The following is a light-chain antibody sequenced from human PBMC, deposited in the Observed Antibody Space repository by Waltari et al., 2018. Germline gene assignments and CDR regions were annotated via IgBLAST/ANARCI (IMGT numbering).Light chain of an antibody. Sequence: PGERATLSCRASQSVSSYLAWYQQKPGQAPRLLIYDASNRATGIPARFSGSGSGTDFTLTISSLEPEDFAVYYCQQRSNWLTFGGGTKVEIK. V-gene: IGKV3-11*01. J-gene: IGKJ4*01. CDR3: QQRSNWLT. CDR1: QSVSSY. CDR2: DAS.